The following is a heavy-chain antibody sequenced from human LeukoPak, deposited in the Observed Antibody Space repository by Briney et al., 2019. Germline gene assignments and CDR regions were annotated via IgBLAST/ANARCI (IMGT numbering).Heavy chain of an antibody. D-gene: IGHD1-26*01. Sequence: ASVKVSCKASGYTFTSYDINWVRQAPGKGLEWMGGFDPEDGETIYAQKFQGRVTMTEDTSTDTAYMELSSLRSEDTAVYYCATAQWELSYRLDYWGQGTLVTVSS. CDR2: FDPEDGET. V-gene: IGHV1-24*01. CDR3: ATAQWELSYRLDY. J-gene: IGHJ4*02. CDR1: GYTFTSYD.